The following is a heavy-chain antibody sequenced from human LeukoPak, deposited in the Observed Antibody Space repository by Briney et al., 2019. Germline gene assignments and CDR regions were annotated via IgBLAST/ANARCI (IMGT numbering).Heavy chain of an antibody. V-gene: IGHV3-74*01. CDR1: GFTSSSYW. Sequence: GGSLRLSCAASGFTSSSYWMHWVRLAPGKGMVWVSHINGDGSSTSYAESVKGRVTISRDNAKNTLYLQINSLTAEDSAVYYCARDRSYNLDYWGQGTLVTVSS. J-gene: IGHJ4*02. CDR2: INGDGSST. D-gene: IGHD5-24*01. CDR3: ARDRSYNLDY.